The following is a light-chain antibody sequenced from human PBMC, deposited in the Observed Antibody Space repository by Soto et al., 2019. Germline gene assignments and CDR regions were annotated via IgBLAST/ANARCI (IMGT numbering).Light chain of an antibody. CDR3: QQRTNWT. CDR2: DAS. Sequence: EIVLTQSPAILSLSPGERATLSCRASQSVSSYLAWYQQKPGQAPRLLIYDASNRATGIPARFSGSGSGTDFTLTIRSLEPEDSAVYYCQQRTNWTFGQGTKVEIK. J-gene: IGKJ1*01. V-gene: IGKV3-11*01. CDR1: QSVSSY.